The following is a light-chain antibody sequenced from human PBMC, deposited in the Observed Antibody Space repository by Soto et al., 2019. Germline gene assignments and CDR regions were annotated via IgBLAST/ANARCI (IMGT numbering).Light chain of an antibody. CDR1: QSVSSSY. Sequence: EIVLTQSPGTLSLSPGERATLSCRASQSVSSSYLAWYQQKPDQAPRLLIYAASSRATGIPDRFSGSGSGTDFTLTISSLEPEDFAVYYCHQYGSSPLNTFGQGTKLEIK. J-gene: IGKJ2*01. CDR2: AAS. CDR3: HQYGSSPLNT. V-gene: IGKV3-20*01.